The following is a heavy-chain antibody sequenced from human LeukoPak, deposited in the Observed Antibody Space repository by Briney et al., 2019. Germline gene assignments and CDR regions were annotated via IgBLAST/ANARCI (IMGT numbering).Heavy chain of an antibody. CDR3: AREHCGGDCYSLFGTDV. CDR2: ISSSGSTI. J-gene: IGHJ6*02. CDR1: GFTFSDYY. V-gene: IGHV3-11*01. Sequence: GGSLRLSCAASGFTFSDYYMSWIRQAPGKGLEWVSYISSSGSTIYYADSVKGRFTISRDNAKNSLYLQMNSLRAEDTAVYYCAREHCGGDCYSLFGTDVWGQGTTVTVSS. D-gene: IGHD2-21*02.